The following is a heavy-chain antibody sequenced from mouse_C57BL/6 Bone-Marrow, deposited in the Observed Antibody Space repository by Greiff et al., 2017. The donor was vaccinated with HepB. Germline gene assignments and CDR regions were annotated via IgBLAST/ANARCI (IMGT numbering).Heavy chain of an antibody. D-gene: IGHD2-2*01. V-gene: IGHV3-5*01. CDR1: GISITTGNYR. CDR3: ARDRGYDLDWYFDV. J-gene: IGHJ1*03. Sequence: EVQLQQSGPGLVKPSQTVFLTCTVTGISITTGNYRWSWIRQFPGNKLEWIGYIYYSGTITYNPSLTSRTTITRDTPKNQFFLEMNSLTAEDTATYYCARDRGYDLDWYFDVWGTGTTVTVSS. CDR2: IYYSGTI.